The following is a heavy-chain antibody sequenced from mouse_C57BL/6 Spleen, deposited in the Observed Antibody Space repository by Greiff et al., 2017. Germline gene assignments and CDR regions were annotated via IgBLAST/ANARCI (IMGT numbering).Heavy chain of an antibody. CDR3: ARRGGYDVEAMDY. D-gene: IGHD2-2*01. CDR2: ISGGGGNT. Sequence: EVMLVESGGGLVKPGGSLKLSCAASGFTFSSYTMSWVRQTPEKRLEWVATISGGGGNTYYPDSVKGRFTISRDNAKNTLYLQMSSLRSEDTALYYCARRGGYDVEAMDYWVQGTSVTVAS. J-gene: IGHJ4*01. V-gene: IGHV5-9*01. CDR1: GFTFSSYT.